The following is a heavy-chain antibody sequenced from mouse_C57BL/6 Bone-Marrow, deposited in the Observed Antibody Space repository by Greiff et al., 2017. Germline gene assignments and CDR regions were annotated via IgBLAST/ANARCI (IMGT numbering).Heavy chain of an antibody. J-gene: IGHJ3*01. D-gene: IGHD1-1*01. Sequence: VKLMESGAELARPGASVKLSCKASGYTFTSYGISWVKQRTGQGLEWIGEIYPRSGNTYYNEKFKGKATLTADKSSSTAYMELRSLTSEDSAVXFCASSSSFAYWGQGTLVTVSA. CDR2: IYPRSGNT. CDR3: ASSSSFAY. CDR1: GYTFTSYG. V-gene: IGHV1-81*01.